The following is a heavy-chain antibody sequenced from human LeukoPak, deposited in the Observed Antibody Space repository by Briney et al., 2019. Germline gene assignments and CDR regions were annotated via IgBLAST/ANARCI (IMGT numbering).Heavy chain of an antibody. D-gene: IGHD3-10*01. J-gene: IGHJ6*02. CDR3: ARVVGGITAYYYYYGMDV. CDR1: GGSISSYY. Sequence: SETLSLTCTVSGGSISSYYWSWIRQPPGKGLEWIGYIYYSGSTNYNPSLKSRVTISVDTSKNQFSLKLSSVTAADTAVYYCARVVGGITAYYYYYGMDVWGQGTTVTVSS. CDR2: IYYSGST. V-gene: IGHV4-59*01.